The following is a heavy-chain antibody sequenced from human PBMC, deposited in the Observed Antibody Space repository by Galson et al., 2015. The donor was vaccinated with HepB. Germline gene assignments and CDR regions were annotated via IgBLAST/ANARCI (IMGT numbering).Heavy chain of an antibody. CDR3: ARVPCSSTSCYPWFDP. J-gene: IGHJ5*02. CDR2: IYYSGST. D-gene: IGHD2-2*01. V-gene: IGHV4-31*03. CDR1: GGSISSGGYY. Sequence: TLSLTCTVSGGSISSGGYYWSWIRQHPGKGLEWIGYIYYSGSTYYNPSLKSRVTISVDTSKNQFSLKLSSVTAADTAVYYCARVPCSSTSCYPWFDPWGQGTLVTVSS.